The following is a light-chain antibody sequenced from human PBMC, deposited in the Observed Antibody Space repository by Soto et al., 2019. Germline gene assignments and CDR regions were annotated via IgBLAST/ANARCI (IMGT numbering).Light chain of an antibody. J-gene: IGLJ1*01. CDR3: CSYANTFTFV. CDR1: SSDVGGYNY. Sequence: QSVLTQPRSVSGSLGQSVTISCTGTSSDVGGYNYVSWYQHHPGKAPKLLIYDVSKRPSGVPDRFSGSKSGNTASLTISGLQADDEVDYYCCSYANTFTFVFGTGTKVTVL. CDR2: DVS. V-gene: IGLV2-11*01.